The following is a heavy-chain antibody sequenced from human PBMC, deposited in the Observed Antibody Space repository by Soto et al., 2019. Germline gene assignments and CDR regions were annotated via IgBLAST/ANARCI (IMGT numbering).Heavy chain of an antibody. Sequence: GGSLRLSCGASGFSFSYYSMNWVRQAPGKGLEWVSYITSTGTIYYTDSVKGRFTISRDNAKKSLYLQMNSLRAEDTAVYYCARATDYSDYDFFFPIDSWGQGTLVTVSS. CDR1: GFSFSYYS. V-gene: IGHV3-48*01. J-gene: IGHJ4*02. CDR2: ITSTGTI. CDR3: ARATDYSDYDFFFPIDS. D-gene: IGHD4-17*01.